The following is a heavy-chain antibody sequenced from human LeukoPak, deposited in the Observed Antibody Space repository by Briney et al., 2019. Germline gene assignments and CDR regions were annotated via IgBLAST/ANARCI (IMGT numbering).Heavy chain of an antibody. CDR3: TKDAGARIDYYYGMDV. D-gene: IGHD3-10*01. CDR2: ISGSGRST. CDR1: GFTFSSYA. V-gene: IGHV3-23*01. J-gene: IGHJ6*02. Sequence: GTSLRLSCAASGFTFSSYAMSWVRHGPGKGLEWVSAISGSGRSTYYAYSVNGRLTISRDNSKNTLYLQMNSLRAEDMAVYYCTKDAGARIDYYYGMDVWGQGTTVTVSS.